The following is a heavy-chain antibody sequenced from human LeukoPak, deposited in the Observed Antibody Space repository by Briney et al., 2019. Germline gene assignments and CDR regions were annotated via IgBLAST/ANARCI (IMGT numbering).Heavy chain of an antibody. CDR2: IDYSGSN. Sequence: SETLSLTCTVSGGSISSYYWSWIRQHPGKDLEWIGYIDYSGSNYYNPSLNSRVTISVDTSKNQFSLNLSSVTAADTAVYYCVRGFRTGYYNYFDYWGQGTLVSVSS. V-gene: IGHV4-59*06. J-gene: IGHJ4*02. CDR3: VRGFRTGYYNYFDY. CDR1: GGSISSYY. D-gene: IGHD3/OR15-3a*01.